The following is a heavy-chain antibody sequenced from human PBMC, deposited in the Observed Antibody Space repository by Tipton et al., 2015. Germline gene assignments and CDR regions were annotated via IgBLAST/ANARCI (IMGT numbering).Heavy chain of an antibody. CDR3: ARLPPPELRYFDWLSHFDY. CDR2: VYFRGST. CDR1: GGSISDTRYF. D-gene: IGHD3-9*01. V-gene: IGHV4-39*01. Sequence: TLSLTCTVSGGSISDTRYFWGWIRQTHGKGLEWIGSVYFRGSTPHNPSLKSRVTISADTSKNQFSLKLSSVTAADTAVYYCARLPPPELRYFDWLSHFDYWGQGTVVTVSS. J-gene: IGHJ4*02.